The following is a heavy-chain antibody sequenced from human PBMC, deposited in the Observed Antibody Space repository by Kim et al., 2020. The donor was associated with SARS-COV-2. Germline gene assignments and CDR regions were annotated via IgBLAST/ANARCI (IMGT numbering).Heavy chain of an antibody. V-gene: IGHV5-10-1*01. CDR1: GYSFINYW. Sequence: GESLKISCKGSGYSFINYWISWVRQMPGKGLEWMGRIDPSDSYTSYSPSLQGHVTISHDKSISTAYLHWSSLKASDTAVYYCARHVRDSPVAGFDYWGQGTLVTVSS. D-gene: IGHD6-19*01. CDR2: IDPSDSYT. J-gene: IGHJ4*02. CDR3: ARHVRDSPVAGFDY.